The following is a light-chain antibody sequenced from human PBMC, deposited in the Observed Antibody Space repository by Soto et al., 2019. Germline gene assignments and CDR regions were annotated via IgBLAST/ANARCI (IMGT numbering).Light chain of an antibody. CDR2: DAS. Sequence: DIPMTQSPSSVSASVGDRVIITCRASQAFGNLLAWYQQKPGKAPKLLIYDASNLQTGVPSRFSGGGFATYFSFTISSLQSEDYATYFCQQYDGLPFTFGPVTRVDIK. J-gene: IGKJ3*01. CDR3: QQYDGLPFT. V-gene: IGKV1-33*01. CDR1: QAFGNL.